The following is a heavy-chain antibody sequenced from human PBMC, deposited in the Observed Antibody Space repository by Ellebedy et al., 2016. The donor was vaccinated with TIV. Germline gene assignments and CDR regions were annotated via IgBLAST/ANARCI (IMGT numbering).Heavy chain of an antibody. D-gene: IGHD3-10*01. CDR2: ISSSGSTI. J-gene: IGHJ4*02. CDR3: ARDYYGSGSYSSD. V-gene: IGHV3-11*01. Sequence: GESLKISCAASGFTFSDYYMSWIRQAPGKGLEWVSYISSSGSTIYYADSVKGRFTISRDNAKNSLYLQMNSLRAKDTAVYYCARDYYGSGSYSSDWGQGTLVTVSS. CDR1: GFTFSDYY.